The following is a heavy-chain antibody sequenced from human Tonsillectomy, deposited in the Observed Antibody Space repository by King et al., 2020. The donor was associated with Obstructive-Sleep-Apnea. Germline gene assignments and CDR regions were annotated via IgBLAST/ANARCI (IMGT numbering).Heavy chain of an antibody. V-gene: IGHV5-51*01. J-gene: IGHJ4*02. Sequence: VQLVQSGAEVKKPGESLKISCKGSGYSFTSYWIGWVRQMPGKGLECMGIIYPGDSDTRYSPSFQGQVTISADKSISTAYLQWSSLKASDTAMYYCARPPAYYYDSSGHYFDYWGQGTLVTVSS. CDR2: IYPGDSDT. CDR3: ARPPAYYYDSSGHYFDY. D-gene: IGHD3-22*01. CDR1: GYSFTSYW.